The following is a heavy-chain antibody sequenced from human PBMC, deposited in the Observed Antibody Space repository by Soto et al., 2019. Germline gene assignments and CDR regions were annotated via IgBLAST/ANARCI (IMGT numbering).Heavy chain of an antibody. V-gene: IGHV4-34*01. CDR1: GGSFSGYY. D-gene: IGHD6-13*01. CDR3: AGDKSTSIAKYYYGMDV. J-gene: IGHJ6*02. CDR2: INHSGST. Sequence: PSETLSLTCAVYGGSFSGYYWSWIRQPPGKGLEWIGEINHSGSTNYNPSLKSRVTISVDTSKNQFSLKLSSVTAADTAVYYCAGDKSTSIAKYYYGMDVWGQGTTVTVS.